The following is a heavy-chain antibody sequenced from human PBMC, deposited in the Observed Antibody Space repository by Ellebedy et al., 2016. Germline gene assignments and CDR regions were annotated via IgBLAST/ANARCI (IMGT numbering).Heavy chain of an antibody. D-gene: IGHD1-14*01. CDR3: ARNRKIFEKIYEYYYFMDV. CDR1: GFTFSSYS. J-gene: IGHJ6*03. CDR2: ISSSSSTI. V-gene: IGHV3-48*01. Sequence: GGSLRLSXAASGFTFSSYSMNWVRQAPGKGLEWVSYISSSSSTIYYADSVKGRFTISRDNAKNSLYLQMNSLRAEDTAVYYCARNRKIFEKIYEYYYFMDVWGRGTTVTVSS.